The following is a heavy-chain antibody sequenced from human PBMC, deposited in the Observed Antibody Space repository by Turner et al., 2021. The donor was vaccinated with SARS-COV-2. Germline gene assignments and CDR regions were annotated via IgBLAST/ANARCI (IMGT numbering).Heavy chain of an antibody. J-gene: IGHJ6*02. CDR3: AKDQTVATLDYYYSMDV. D-gene: IGHD4-17*01. CDR1: GFTFCIYA. V-gene: IGHV3-23*01. Sequence: EVPLFESGGGLVQPGGSLRLSFLASGFTFCIYAMSWVRQAPGKGLEWVSAISGSGGTTYYADSVKGQFTISRDNSKNTLYLQMNSLRAEDTALYYCAKDQTVATLDYYYSMDVWGQGTTVTVSS. CDR2: ISGSGGTT.